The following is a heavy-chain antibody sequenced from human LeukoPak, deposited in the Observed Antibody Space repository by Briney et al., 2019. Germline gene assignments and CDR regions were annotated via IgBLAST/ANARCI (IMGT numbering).Heavy chain of an antibody. CDR2: IYNSGCA. CDR3: ARIDSSGYYAWYYYYYYMDV. D-gene: IGHD3-22*01. Sequence: KSSETLSLTCAVSGYSISSGYYWGWIRRPPGKGREGIGMIYNSGCAYFTPSLKSRVTISVATSKHQFSLKLTSVTAADTAVYYCARIDSSGYYAWYYYYYYMDVWGKGTTVTVSS. J-gene: IGHJ6*03. CDR1: GYSISSGYY. V-gene: IGHV4-38-2*01.